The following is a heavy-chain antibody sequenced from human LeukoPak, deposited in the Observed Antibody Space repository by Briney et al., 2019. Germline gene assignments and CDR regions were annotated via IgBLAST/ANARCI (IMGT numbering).Heavy chain of an antibody. D-gene: IGHD5-12*01. V-gene: IGHV3-23*01. CDR1: GFTFSSYA. J-gene: IGHJ5*02. Sequence: PGGSLRLPCAASGFTFSSYAMSWVRQAPGKGLEWVPAISGSGGSTYYADSVKGRFTISRDNSKNTLFLQMNSLRADDTAVYYCAKEPRENSGYYVSGWFDPWGQGTLVTVSS. CDR2: ISGSGGST. CDR3: AKEPRENSGYYVSGWFDP.